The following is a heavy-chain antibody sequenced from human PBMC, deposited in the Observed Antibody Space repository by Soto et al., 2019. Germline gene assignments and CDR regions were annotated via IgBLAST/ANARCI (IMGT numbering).Heavy chain of an antibody. D-gene: IGHD3-10*01. CDR3: ARRYGSAFDI. J-gene: IGHJ3*02. CDR1: GFTFSSYA. CDR2: ISYDGSNK. V-gene: IGHV3-30-3*01. Sequence: PGGSLRLSCAASGFTFSSYAMHWVRQAPGKGLEWVAVISYDGSNKYYADSVKGRFTISRDNSKNTLYLQMNSLRAEDTAVYYCARRYGSAFDIWGQGTMVTVSS.